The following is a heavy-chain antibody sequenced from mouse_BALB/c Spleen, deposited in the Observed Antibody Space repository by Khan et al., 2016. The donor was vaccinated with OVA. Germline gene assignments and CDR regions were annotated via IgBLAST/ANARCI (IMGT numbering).Heavy chain of an antibody. V-gene: IGHV3-5*02. J-gene: IGHJ1*01. D-gene: IGHD1-1*01. CDR2: IYYSVTI. CDR1: GISITTGNYR. Sequence: EVQLQESGPGLVKPSQTVSLTCTVTGISITTGNYRWSWIRQFPGNKLEWIGNIYYSVTITYNPSLTSRTTITRDTSKSQFFLEMNSLTAEDTATYFCARDYGSLYWYFDVWGAGTTVTVSS. CDR3: ARDYGSLYWYFDV.